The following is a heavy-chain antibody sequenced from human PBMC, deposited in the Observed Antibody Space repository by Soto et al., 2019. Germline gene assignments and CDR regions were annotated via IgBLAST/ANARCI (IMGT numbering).Heavy chain of an antibody. D-gene: IGHD3-22*01. CDR1: GGTFSSYA. Sequence: GASVKVSCKASGGTFSSYAISWVRQAPGQGLEWMGGIITIFGTANYAQKFQGRVTITADESTSTAYMELSSLRFEDTAVYYCARQLYDSSGYLSGRDYWGQGTLVTVSS. CDR2: IITIFGTA. CDR3: ARQLYDSSGYLSGRDY. J-gene: IGHJ4*02. V-gene: IGHV1-69*13.